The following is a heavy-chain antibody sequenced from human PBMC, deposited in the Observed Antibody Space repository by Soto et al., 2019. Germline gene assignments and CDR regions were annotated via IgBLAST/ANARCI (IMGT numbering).Heavy chain of an antibody. Sequence: SETLSLTCTVSGGSISSSSYYWGWIRQPPGKGLEWIGSIYYSGSTYYNPSLKSRVTISVDTSKNQFSLKLSSVTAADTAVYYCARRERYGAIVATQTPGWFDPWGQGTPVTVSS. CDR3: ARRERYGAIVATQTPGWFDP. V-gene: IGHV4-39*01. D-gene: IGHD5-12*01. CDR1: GGSISSSSYY. J-gene: IGHJ5*02. CDR2: IYYSGST.